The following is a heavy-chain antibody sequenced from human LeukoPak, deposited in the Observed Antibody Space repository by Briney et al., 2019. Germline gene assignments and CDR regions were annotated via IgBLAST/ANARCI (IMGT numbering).Heavy chain of an antibody. J-gene: IGHJ6*03. Sequence: SETLSLTCTVSGGSISSGTYYWSWIRQPAGKGLEWIGRIYTSGSTNYNPSLKSRVTISVDTSKNQFSLKLSSVTAADTAVYYCARTGGGDYDYYYYYMDVWGKGTTVTVSS. D-gene: IGHD4-17*01. CDR3: ARTGGGDYDYYYYYMDV. CDR2: IYTSGST. V-gene: IGHV4-61*02. CDR1: GGSISSGTYY.